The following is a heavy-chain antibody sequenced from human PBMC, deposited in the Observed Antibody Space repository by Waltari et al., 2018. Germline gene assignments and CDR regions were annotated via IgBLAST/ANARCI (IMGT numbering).Heavy chain of an antibody. CDR2: IYYSGST. CDR1: GGSISSYY. CDR3: ARDGRDGRDCSGGSCYSYYYYGMDV. V-gene: IGHV4-59*01. J-gene: IGHJ6*02. Sequence: QVQLQESGPGLVKPSETLSLTCTVSGGSISSYYWSWIRQPPGKGLEWHGFIYYSGSTNYNPSLKSRVTISVDTSKNQFSLKLSSVTAADTAVYYCARDGRDGRDCSGGSCYSYYYYGMDVWGQGTTVTVSS. D-gene: IGHD2-15*01.